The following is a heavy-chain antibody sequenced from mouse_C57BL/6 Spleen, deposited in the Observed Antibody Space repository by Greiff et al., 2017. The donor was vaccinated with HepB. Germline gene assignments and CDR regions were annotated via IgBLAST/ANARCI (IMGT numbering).Heavy chain of an antibody. CDR2: IYPSDSET. Sequence: VQLQQPGAELVRPGSSVKLSCKASGYTFTSYWMDWVKQRPGQGLEWIGNIYPSDSETHYNQKFKDKATLTVDKSSSTAYMQLSSLTSEDSAVYDCARLGLRFGGWGHGTTLTVSS. D-gene: IGHD4-1*01. J-gene: IGHJ2*01. CDR1: GYTFTSYW. CDR3: ARLGLRFGG. V-gene: IGHV1-61*01.